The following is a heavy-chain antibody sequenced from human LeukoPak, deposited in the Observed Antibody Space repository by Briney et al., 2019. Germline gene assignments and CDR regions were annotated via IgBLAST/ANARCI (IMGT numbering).Heavy chain of an antibody. CDR2: ISSDGSDT. CDR3: TRVKGYLFDY. D-gene: IGHD3-16*02. CDR1: GFTFSGYW. Sequence: GGSLRLSCVASGFTFSGYWMHWVRQAPGKGLVWVSHISSDGSDTTYADSAKGRFTISRDNAKNTLFLQMSSLRAEDTAVYYCTRVKGYLFDYWGQGTLVTVSS. J-gene: IGHJ4*02. V-gene: IGHV3-74*01.